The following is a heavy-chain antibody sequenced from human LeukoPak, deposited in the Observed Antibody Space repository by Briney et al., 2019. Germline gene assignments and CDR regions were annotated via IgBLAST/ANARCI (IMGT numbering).Heavy chain of an antibody. CDR3: ATDRSSIAARPH. Sequence: GGSLRLSCAASGFIFSNYWMHWVRQAPGKGLVWVSRINTDGSSTNYADSVKGRFTISRDNAKNTLYLQMNSLGAEDTAVYYCATDRSSIAARPHWGQGTLVTVSS. D-gene: IGHD6-6*01. CDR1: GFIFSNYW. J-gene: IGHJ4*02. CDR2: INTDGSST. V-gene: IGHV3-74*01.